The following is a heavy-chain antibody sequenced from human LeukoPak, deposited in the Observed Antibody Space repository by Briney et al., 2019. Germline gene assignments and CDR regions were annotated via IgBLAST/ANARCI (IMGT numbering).Heavy chain of an antibody. CDR2: IYYSGTT. V-gene: IGHV4-31*03. CDR1: GGSISSGNYY. D-gene: IGHD3-22*01. Sequence: SSQTLSLTCTVSGGSISSGNYYWTWIRQHPGKGLEWIGYIYYSGTTFYNPSLKSRVTISIDTSKNQFSLKLTSVTAADTAVYYCARADYYGSSAYPYWGQGTLATVSS. CDR3: ARADYYGSSAYPY. J-gene: IGHJ4*02.